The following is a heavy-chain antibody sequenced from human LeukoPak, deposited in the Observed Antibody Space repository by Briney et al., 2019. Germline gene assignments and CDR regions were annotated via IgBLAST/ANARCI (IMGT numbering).Heavy chain of an antibody. D-gene: IGHD1-26*01. Sequence: PGGSLRLSCVASGFTLSSHWMSWVRQAPGKGLEWVANINQDGSANYFVDSVKGRFTISRDNAKNSMYLQMNSLRAEDTAVYYCARWEIRGPAHKLDYRGQGTLVTVSS. CDR1: GFTLSSHW. J-gene: IGHJ4*02. CDR3: ARWEIRGPAHKLDY. V-gene: IGHV3-7*01. CDR2: INQDGSAN.